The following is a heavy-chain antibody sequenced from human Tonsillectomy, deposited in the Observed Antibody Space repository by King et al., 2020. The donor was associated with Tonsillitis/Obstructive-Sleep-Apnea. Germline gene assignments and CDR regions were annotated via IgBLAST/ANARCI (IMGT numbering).Heavy chain of an antibody. Sequence: QLQESGPGLVKPSETLSLTCTVSGGSISSYYWSWIRQPPGKGLEWIGYIYYSGSTNYNPSLKSRATISVDTSKNQFSLQLSSVTAADTAVYYCAREGDSSGYQGGWFDPWGQGTLVTVSS. V-gene: IGHV4-59*01. CDR2: IYYSGST. CDR3: AREGDSSGYQGGWFDP. D-gene: IGHD3-22*01. J-gene: IGHJ5*02. CDR1: GGSISSYY.